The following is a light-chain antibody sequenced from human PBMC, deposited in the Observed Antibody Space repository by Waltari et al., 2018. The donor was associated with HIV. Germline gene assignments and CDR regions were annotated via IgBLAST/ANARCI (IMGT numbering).Light chain of an antibody. Sequence: EVPLTQSPATLSLSPGESATLSCRASQSISGAVAWYQQKPGQAPRLLIYDASRRYTGIPVRFRGSGSGTDFTLTISSLDPEDFAIYYCQQGSSWPPAFSFGGGTRVDIK. CDR1: QSISGA. J-gene: IGKJ4*01. V-gene: IGKV3-11*01. CDR2: DAS. CDR3: QQGSSWPPAFS.